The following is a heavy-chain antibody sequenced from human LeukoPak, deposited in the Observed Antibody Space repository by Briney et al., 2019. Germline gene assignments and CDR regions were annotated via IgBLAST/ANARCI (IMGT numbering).Heavy chain of an antibody. D-gene: IGHD6-13*01. CDR2: ISAYNGNT. CDR1: GYTFTSYG. CDR3: ARDGVKKSGYSSSWYGVDY. Sequence: GASVKVSCKASGYTFTSYGISWVRQAPGQGLEWMGWISAYNGNTNYAQKLQGRVTMTTDTSTSTAYMELSSLRSEDTAVYYCARDGVKKSGYSSSWYGVDYWGQGTLVTVSS. J-gene: IGHJ4*02. V-gene: IGHV1-18*01.